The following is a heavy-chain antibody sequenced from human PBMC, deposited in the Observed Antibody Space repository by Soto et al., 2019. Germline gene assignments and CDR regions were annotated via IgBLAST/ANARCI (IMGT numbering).Heavy chain of an antibody. CDR1: GYTFTSYD. V-gene: IGHV1-8*01. CDR3: ARGWVVVVPAANSPYYYMDV. D-gene: IGHD2-2*01. CDR2: MNPNSGNT. J-gene: IGHJ6*03. Sequence: ASVKVSCKASGYTFTSYDINWVRQATGQGLEWMGWMNPNSGNTGYAQKFQGRVTMTRNTSISTAYMELSSLRSEDTAVYYCARGWVVVVPAANSPYYYMDVWGKGTTVTVSS.